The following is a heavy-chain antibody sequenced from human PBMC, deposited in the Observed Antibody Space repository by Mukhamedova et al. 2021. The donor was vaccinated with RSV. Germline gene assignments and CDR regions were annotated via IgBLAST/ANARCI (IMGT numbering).Heavy chain of an antibody. CDR3: SRGDGQAFXXXXVXFHH. Sequence: SYAMHWVRQAPGKGLEWVAVISYDGRNKYYADSVKGRFTISRDISKNTLYLQMDXVISQDTAVYYCSRGDGQAFXXXXVXFHHW. J-gene: IGHJ1*01. V-gene: IGHV3-30*01. D-gene: IGHD5-24*01. CDR1: SYA. CDR2: ISYDGRNK.